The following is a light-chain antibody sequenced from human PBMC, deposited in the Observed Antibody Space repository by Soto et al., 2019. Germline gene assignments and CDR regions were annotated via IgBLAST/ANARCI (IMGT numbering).Light chain of an antibody. CDR3: AVWDDSLSDPV. Sequence: QSVLTQPSSASGTPGQRVTISCSGSSSNIGSNYVYWYQQLPGTAPKLLIYSNIQRPSGVPDRFSGSKSGTSASLAISGLRSEDEADYYCAVWDDSLSDPVFGGGTKVTVL. V-gene: IGLV1-47*02. J-gene: IGLJ2*01. CDR1: SSNIGSNY. CDR2: SNI.